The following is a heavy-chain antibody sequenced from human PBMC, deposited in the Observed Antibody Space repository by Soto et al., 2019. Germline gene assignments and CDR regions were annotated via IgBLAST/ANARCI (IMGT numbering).Heavy chain of an antibody. J-gene: IGHJ5*02. D-gene: IGHD3-10*01. CDR2: IYHSGST. Sequence: TLSLTCAVSGGSISSGGYSWSWIRQPPGKGLEWIGYIYHSGSTYYNPSLKSRVTISVDRSKNQFSLKLSSVTAADTAVYYCARGSLLIWFGEEPWFEPWGQGTLVSVSS. CDR1: GGSISSGGYS. CDR3: ARGSLLIWFGEEPWFEP. V-gene: IGHV4-30-2*01.